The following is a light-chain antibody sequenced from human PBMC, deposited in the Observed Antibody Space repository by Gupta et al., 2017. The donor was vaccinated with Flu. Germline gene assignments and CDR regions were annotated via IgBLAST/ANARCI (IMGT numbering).Light chain of an antibody. Sequence: QSALPHPPPASGSPGQSITISCTGTSSDVGGYNYVSWYQQHPGKAPKLMIYEVSNRPSGVSNRFSGSKSGNTASLTISGLQAEDEADYYCSSYTSSSTVVFGGGTKLTVL. CDR1: SSDVGGYNY. CDR3: SSYTSSSTVV. J-gene: IGLJ2*01. V-gene: IGLV2-14*01. CDR2: EVS.